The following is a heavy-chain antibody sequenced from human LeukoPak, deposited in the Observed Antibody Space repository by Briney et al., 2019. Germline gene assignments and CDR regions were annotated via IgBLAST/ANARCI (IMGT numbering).Heavy chain of an antibody. CDR1: GFTFSSYA. CDR2: ISSNGGST. V-gene: IGHV3-64*01. CDR3: ARSPFIVVVPAPPVDT. J-gene: IGHJ3*02. Sequence: GGSLRLSCAASGFTFSSYAMHWVRQAPGKGLEYVSAISSNGGSTYYANSVKGRFTISRDNSKNTLYLQMGSLRAEDMAVYYCARSPFIVVVPAPPVDTWGQGTMVTVSS. D-gene: IGHD2-2*01.